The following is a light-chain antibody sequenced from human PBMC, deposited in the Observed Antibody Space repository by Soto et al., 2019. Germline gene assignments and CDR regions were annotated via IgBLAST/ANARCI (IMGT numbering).Light chain of an antibody. CDR3: QQLISYPIT. CDR2: AAS. V-gene: IGKV1-9*01. J-gene: IGKJ5*01. Sequence: DIQITQSPSSLSSFLLDIVTITCRASQSISSYLNWYQQKPGKAPKLLIYAASTLQSGVPLSFSGSGSGTSFTLTISSLQPEDFATYYCQQLISYPITFGQGTRLEIK. CDR1: QSISSY.